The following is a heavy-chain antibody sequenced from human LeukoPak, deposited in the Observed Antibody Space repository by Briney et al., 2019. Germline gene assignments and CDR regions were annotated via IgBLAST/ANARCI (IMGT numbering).Heavy chain of an antibody. CDR3: ARHDYGDYVGMVLKKGNWFDP. V-gene: IGHV4-59*01. CDR1: GGSINNYY. Sequence: SETLSLTCTVSGGSINNYYWSWIRQPPGKGLEWIGYIYYSGSTNYNPSLKSRVTISVDTSKNQFSLKLSSVTAADTAVYYCARHDYGDYVGMVLKKGNWFDPWGQGTLVTVSS. D-gene: IGHD4-17*01. J-gene: IGHJ5*02. CDR2: IYYSGST.